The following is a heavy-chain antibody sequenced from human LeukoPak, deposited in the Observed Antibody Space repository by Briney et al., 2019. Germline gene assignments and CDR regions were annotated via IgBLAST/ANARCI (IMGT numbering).Heavy chain of an antibody. V-gene: IGHV3-7*01. Sequence: GGSLRLSCAASGFTFSSYWMSWVRQAPGKGLEWVANIKQDGSEKYYVDSVKGRFTISRDNAKNSLYLQMNSLRAEDTAVYYCARVRYYDFWSGYYSSYYYMDVWGKGTTVTVSS. CDR3: ARVRYYDFWSGYYSSYYYMDV. CDR1: GFTFSSYW. CDR2: IKQDGSEK. J-gene: IGHJ6*03. D-gene: IGHD3-3*01.